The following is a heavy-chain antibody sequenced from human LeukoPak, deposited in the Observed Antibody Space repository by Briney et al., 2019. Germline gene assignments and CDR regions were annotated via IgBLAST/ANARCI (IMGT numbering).Heavy chain of an antibody. V-gene: IGHV4-34*01. J-gene: IGHJ4*02. CDR3: ARVSIAAAALDHNY. CDR2: INHSGST. D-gene: IGHD6-13*01. Sequence: PSETLSLTCAVHGGSFSGYYWSWIRQPPGKGLEWIGEINHSGSTNYNPSLKSRVTISVDTSKNQFSLKLSSVTAADTAVYYCARVSIAAAALDHNYWGQGTLVTVSS. CDR1: GGSFSGYY.